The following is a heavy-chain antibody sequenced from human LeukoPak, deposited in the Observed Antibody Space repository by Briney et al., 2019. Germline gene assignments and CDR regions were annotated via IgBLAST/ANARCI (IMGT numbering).Heavy chain of an antibody. CDR3: ARADCSGSTCYLRHSWFDP. D-gene: IGHD2-2*01. CDR1: GFTLSTFD. J-gene: IGHJ5*02. Sequence: GGSLRLSCAASGFTLSTFDMNWVRQAPGKGLQWVSSISTSSRYIYYRDSVKGRFTISRDDAKNSLYLQMNSLTVEDTAVYYCARADCSGSTCYLRHSWFDPWGQGTLVTVSS. CDR2: ISTSSRYI. V-gene: IGHV3-21*06.